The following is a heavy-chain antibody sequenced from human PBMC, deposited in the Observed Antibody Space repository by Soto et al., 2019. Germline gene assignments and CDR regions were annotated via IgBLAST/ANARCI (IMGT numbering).Heavy chain of an antibody. CDR3: ASDYYDSPRLGYFES. D-gene: IGHD3-22*01. V-gene: IGHV3-30-3*01. CDR1: GFTFIDFA. Sequence: QPGGSLRLSCAYSGFTFIDFAWHWVRQAPGKGLEWVAVISYNGSTKFYADNVKGRFTVSRDNSKNTLYLQMNSLRTEDTAVYYCASDYYDSPRLGYFESWGPGILVTVSS. J-gene: IGHJ4*02. CDR2: ISYNGSTK.